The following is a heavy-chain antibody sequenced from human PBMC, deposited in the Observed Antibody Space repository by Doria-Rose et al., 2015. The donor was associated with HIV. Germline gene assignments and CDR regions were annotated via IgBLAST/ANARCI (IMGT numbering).Heavy chain of an antibody. CDR3: ARMGSYRELDY. Sequence: VSGSSVSSRGYYWNWIRQVPGKGLESLGYTYYTGTSDYSPSLKSRLNMAVDTSKNQFSLKLSFVTVADTAVYYCARMGSYRELDYWGKGALVIVSA. J-gene: IGHJ4*02. CDR1: GSSVSSRGYY. CDR2: TYYTGTS. D-gene: IGHD3-3*01. V-gene: IGHV4-31*02.